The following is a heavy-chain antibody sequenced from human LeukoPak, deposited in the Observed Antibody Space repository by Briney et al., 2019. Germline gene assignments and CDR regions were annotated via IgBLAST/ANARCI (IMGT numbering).Heavy chain of an antibody. J-gene: IGHJ4*02. Sequence: GGSLRLSCAASGFTFSNAWMNWVRQAPGKGLEWVGRVKSKVDGETTSDAAPVKGRFTISRDDSRNTLYLQMNSLKTEDTAVYYCTTCGGDCYFNYWGQGTLVTVSS. D-gene: IGHD2-21*02. V-gene: IGHV3-15*01. CDR2: VKSKVDGETT. CDR3: TTCGGDCYFNY. CDR1: GFTFSNAW.